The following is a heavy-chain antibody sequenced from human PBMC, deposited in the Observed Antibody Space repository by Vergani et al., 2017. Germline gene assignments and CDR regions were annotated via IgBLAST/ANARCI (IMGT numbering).Heavy chain of an antibody. V-gene: IGHV5-51*01. CDR2: IYPGDSDT. CDR1: GYSFTSYW. D-gene: IGHD3-10*01. Sequence: EVQLVQSGAEVKKPGESLKISCKGSGYSFTSYWIGWVRQMPGKGLEWMGIIYPGDSDTRYSPSFQGQVTISADKSISTAYLQWSSLKASDTAMYYCASLYYYGSGSYYNVQGGGIPTHWGQGTLVTVSS. J-gene: IGHJ4*02. CDR3: ASLYYYGSGSYYNVQGGGIPTH.